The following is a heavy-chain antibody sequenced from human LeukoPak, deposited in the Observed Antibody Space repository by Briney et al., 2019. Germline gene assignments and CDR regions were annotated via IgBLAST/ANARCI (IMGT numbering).Heavy chain of an antibody. D-gene: IGHD2-2*01. V-gene: IGHV3-7*01. Sequence: GGSLRLPCAASGFTFSSYWMSWLRQAPGKGLEWVANIKQDGSEKYYVDSVKGRFTISRDNAKNSLYLQMNSLRAEDTAVYYCARDRYCSSTSCTQRGGYFDYWGQGTLVTVSS. CDR2: IKQDGSEK. J-gene: IGHJ4*02. CDR1: GFTFSSYW. CDR3: ARDRYCSSTSCTQRGGYFDY.